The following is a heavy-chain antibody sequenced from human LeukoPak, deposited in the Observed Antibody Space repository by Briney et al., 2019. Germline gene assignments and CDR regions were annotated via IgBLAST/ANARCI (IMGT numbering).Heavy chain of an antibody. CDR3: ATRPYSSSWYPHY. D-gene: IGHD6-13*01. V-gene: IGHV3-7*01. J-gene: IGHJ4*02. CDR1: GFTFSSDW. Sequence: GGSLRLSCAASGFTFSSDWMSWVRQAPGKGLEWVANIKQDGSEKYYVDSVKGRFTISRDNAKNSLYLQMNSLRAEDTAVYYCATRPYSSSWYPHYWGQGTLVTVSS. CDR2: IKQDGSEK.